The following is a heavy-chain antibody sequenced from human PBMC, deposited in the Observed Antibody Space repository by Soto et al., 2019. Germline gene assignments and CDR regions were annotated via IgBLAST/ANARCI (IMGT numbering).Heavy chain of an antibody. D-gene: IGHD3-10*01. V-gene: IGHV3-48*01. Sequence: FADSVKGRFTISRDNAKNSLYLQMNSLRAEDTAVYYCARGRYFRYFDYWGQGTLVTVSS. CDR3: ARGRYFRYFDY. J-gene: IGHJ4*02.